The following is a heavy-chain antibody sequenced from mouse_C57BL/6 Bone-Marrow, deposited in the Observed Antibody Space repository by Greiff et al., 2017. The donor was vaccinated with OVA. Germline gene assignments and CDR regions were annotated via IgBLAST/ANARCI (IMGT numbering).Heavy chain of an antibody. V-gene: IGHV1-64*01. CDR3: ARFYCDYDGVSPAY. D-gene: IGHD2-4*01. CDR2: IHPNSGST. CDR1: GYTFISYW. Sequence: QVQLQQSGAELVKPGASVKLSCKASGYTFISYWMHWVKQRPGQGLEWIGMIHPNSGSTNYNEKFKSKTTLTVDKSSNTAYMQLSSLTSENSAVYYCARFYCDYDGVSPAYWGQGTLVTVSA. J-gene: IGHJ3*01.